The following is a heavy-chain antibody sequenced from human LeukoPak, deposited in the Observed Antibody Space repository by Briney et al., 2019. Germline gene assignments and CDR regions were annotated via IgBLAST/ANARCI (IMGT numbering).Heavy chain of an antibody. D-gene: IGHD6-6*01. J-gene: IGHJ5*02. CDR3: ARTPIAARRSDWFDP. CDR2: ISAYNGNT. CDR1: GYTFTSYD. Sequence: GASVKVSCKASGYTFTSYDMHWVRQAPGQRLEWMGWISAYNGNTNYAQKLQGRVTMTTDTSTSTAYMELRSLRSDDTAVYYCARTPIAARRSDWFDPWGQGTLVTVSS. V-gene: IGHV1-18*01.